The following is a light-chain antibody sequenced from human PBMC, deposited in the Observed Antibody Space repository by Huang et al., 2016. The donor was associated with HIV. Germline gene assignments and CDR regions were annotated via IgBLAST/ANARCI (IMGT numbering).Light chain of an antibody. Sequence: DIQMTQSPSSLSASVGDRVTITCGARQSISGNLNWYQQKPGKAPKLLIYAVSNLQTWVPSRFSGSGSETDFTRTISILQPEDLATCYCQQGYSLWTFGQGTKVDIK. J-gene: IGKJ1*01. V-gene: IGKV1-39*01. CDR3: QQGYSLWT. CDR1: QSISGN. CDR2: AVS.